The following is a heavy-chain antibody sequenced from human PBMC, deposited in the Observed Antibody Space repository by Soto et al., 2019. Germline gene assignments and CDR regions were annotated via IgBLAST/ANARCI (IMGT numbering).Heavy chain of an antibody. D-gene: IGHD3-3*01. Sequence: SETLSLTCTVSGGSISSGGYYWSWIRQHPGKGLEWIGYIYYSGSTYYNPSLKSRVTISVDTSKNQFSLKLSSVTAADTAVYYCARTRTGITIFGVVSYNWFDPWGQGTLVTVSS. J-gene: IGHJ5*02. CDR1: GGSISSGGYY. CDR3: ARTRTGITIFGVVSYNWFDP. V-gene: IGHV4-31*03. CDR2: IYYSGST.